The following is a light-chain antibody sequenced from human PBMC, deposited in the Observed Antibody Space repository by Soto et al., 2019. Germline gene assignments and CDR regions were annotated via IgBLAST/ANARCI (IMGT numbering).Light chain of an antibody. CDR1: QSISSW. V-gene: IGKV1-5*01. Sequence: DIQMTQSHSTLSASVGDRVTITCRASQSISSWLAWYQQKPGKAPKLLIYDASILESGVPSRFSGSGSGTEFTLTISSLQPDDFATYYCQQYNSYLYTFGQGTKLEIK. CDR3: QQYNSYLYT. J-gene: IGKJ2*01. CDR2: DAS.